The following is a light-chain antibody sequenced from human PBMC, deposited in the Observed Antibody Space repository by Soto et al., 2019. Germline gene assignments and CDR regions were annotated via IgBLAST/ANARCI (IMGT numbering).Light chain of an antibody. Sequence: DLQMTQSPSSLSASVGDKVTITCRASQSISTYLNWYQQKPGKAPKLLIFAASSLQSGVPSRFSGSGSGTDFTLTISDLQPEDFSTYYCQQSYSIPPYTFGQGTNLGIK. CDR1: QSISTY. J-gene: IGKJ2*01. CDR2: AAS. V-gene: IGKV1-39*01. CDR3: QQSYSIPPYT.